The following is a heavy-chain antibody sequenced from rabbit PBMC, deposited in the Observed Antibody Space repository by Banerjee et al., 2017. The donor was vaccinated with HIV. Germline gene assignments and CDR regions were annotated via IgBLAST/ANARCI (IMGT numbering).Heavy chain of an antibody. D-gene: IGHD4-1*01. J-gene: IGHJ4*01. Sequence: QEQLVESGGGLVQPEGSLTLTCKASGSDISSNAMCWVRQAPGKGLELIACIYSSNGDKWYASWAKGRFTISKTSSTTVTLQMTSLTAADTATYFCARDLAGVTGWNFGLWGPGTLVTVS. V-gene: IGHV1S45*01. CDR3: ARDLAGVTGWNFGL. CDR2: IYSSNGDK. CDR1: GSDISSNA.